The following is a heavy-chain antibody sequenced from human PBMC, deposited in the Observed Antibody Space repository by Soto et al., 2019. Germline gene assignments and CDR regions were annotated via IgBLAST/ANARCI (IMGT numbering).Heavy chain of an antibody. D-gene: IGHD1-26*01. CDR1: GFIFSNYG. J-gene: IGHJ4*02. CDR3: ARAAWGSGSYYGLGYFDY. CDR2: VSSAGSTK. Sequence: QVQLVESGGGVVQPERSLRLSCAASGFIFSNYGMHWVRQAPGKGLEWVAVVSSAGSTKYYADSVKGRFTISRDNSKNTLYLQMNSLRAEDTAVYYCARAAWGSGSYYGLGYFDYWGQGTLVTVSS. V-gene: IGHV3-30*03.